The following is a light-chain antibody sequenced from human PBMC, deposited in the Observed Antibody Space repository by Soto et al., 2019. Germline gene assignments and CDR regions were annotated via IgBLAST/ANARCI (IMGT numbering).Light chain of an antibody. Sequence: SPALLISSPPERAALSCRASQSVSSNLAWYQQKPGQAPRLLIYDASNRATGIPARFSGSGSGTDFTLTISSLEPEDFAVYYCQQRFNWPLTFGGGTKVDIK. CDR3: QQRFNWPLT. V-gene: IGKV3-11*01. CDR1: QSVSSN. J-gene: IGKJ4*01. CDR2: DAS.